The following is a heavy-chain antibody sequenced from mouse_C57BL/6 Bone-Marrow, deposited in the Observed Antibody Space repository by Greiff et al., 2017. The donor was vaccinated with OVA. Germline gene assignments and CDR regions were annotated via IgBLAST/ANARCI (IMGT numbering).Heavy chain of an antibody. CDR3: ARKGNGYYAPDY. V-gene: IGHV1-42*01. Sequence: EVQLQQSGPELVKPGASVKISCKASSYSFTGYYMNWVKQSPEKSLEWIGEINPSTGGTTYNQKFKAKATLTVDKSSSTAYMQLKSLTSEDSAVYYCARKGNGYYAPDYWGQGTTLTVSS. CDR2: INPSTGGT. CDR1: SYSFTGYY. J-gene: IGHJ2*01. D-gene: IGHD2-3*01.